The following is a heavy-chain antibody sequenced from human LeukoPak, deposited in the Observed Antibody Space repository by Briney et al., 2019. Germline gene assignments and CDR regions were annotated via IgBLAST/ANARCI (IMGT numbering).Heavy chain of an antibody. CDR2: INAGNGNT. D-gene: IGHD6-19*01. CDR3: ARVLQAVAAPYGMDV. CDR1: GYTFTSYA. V-gene: IGHV1-3*01. Sequence: GASVKVSCKASGYTFTSYAMHWVRQAPGQRLEWMGWINAGNGNTKYSQKFQGRVTITRDTPASTAYMELSSLRSEDTAVYYCARVLQAVAAPYGMDVWGQGTTVTVSS. J-gene: IGHJ6*02.